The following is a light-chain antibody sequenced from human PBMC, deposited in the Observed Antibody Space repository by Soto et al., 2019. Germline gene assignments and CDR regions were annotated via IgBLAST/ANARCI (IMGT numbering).Light chain of an antibody. Sequence: DIQMAQSPSSLSASVGDRVTITCRPSQTVTNYLNWYQQKAGKAPTLLIYAASNLQSGVPSRFSGGASGTDFTLTISNLQPEDFATYYCQQSYSAPYTFGQGTKLEMK. CDR1: QTVTNY. CDR3: QQSYSAPYT. V-gene: IGKV1-39*01. J-gene: IGKJ2*01. CDR2: AAS.